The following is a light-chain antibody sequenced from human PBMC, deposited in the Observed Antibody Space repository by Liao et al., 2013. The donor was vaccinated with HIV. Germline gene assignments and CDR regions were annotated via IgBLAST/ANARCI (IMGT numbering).Light chain of an antibody. CDR1: KLGDRY. CDR3: QAWDSRIVV. Sequence: SYELTQPPSVSVSPGQTASITCSGDKLGDRYASWYQQKPGQSLVLVIYQDSKRPSGIPERFSGSNSGNTATLTISGTQAMDEADYYCQAWDSRIVVFGGGTKLTVL. CDR2: QDS. J-gene: IGLJ2*01. V-gene: IGLV3-1*01.